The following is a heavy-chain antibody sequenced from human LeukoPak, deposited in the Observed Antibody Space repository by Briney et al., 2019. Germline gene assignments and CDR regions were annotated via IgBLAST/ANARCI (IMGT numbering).Heavy chain of an antibody. D-gene: IGHD1-26*01. J-gene: IGHJ4*02. CDR3: ARDVVGSLDY. Sequence: PGGSLRLLCAASGFTFSSYWMAWVRQAPGKGLEWVANIKGDESARHQADSVKGRFTISRDNTRNSLSLQMTNLRGDDTAVYYCARDVVGSLDYWGQGTLVTVSS. V-gene: IGHV3-7*01. CDR2: IKGDESAR. CDR1: GFTFSSYW.